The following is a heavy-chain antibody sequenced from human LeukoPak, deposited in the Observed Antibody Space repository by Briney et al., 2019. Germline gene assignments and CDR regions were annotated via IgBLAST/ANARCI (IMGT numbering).Heavy chain of an antibody. CDR1: GGSFSGYY. V-gene: IGHV4-34*01. CDR3: ARDDYGDYGFYY. CDR2: INHSGST. D-gene: IGHD4-17*01. J-gene: IGHJ4*02. Sequence: PSETLSLTCAVYGGSFSGYYWSWIRQPPGKGLEWIGEINHSGSTNYNPSLKSRVTISVDTSKNQFSLKLSSATAADTAVYYCARDDYGDYGFYYWGQGTLVTVSS.